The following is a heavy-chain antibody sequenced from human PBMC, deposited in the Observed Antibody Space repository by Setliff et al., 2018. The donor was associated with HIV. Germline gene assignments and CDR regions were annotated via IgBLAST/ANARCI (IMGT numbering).Heavy chain of an antibody. CDR2: IYPGDSDT. CDR3: ARVEGITMIVVGLDI. V-gene: IGHV5-51*01. CDR1: GYSFTSYW. J-gene: IGHJ3*02. Sequence: GGSLKLYCKCSGYSFTSYWIGWVRQMPGKGLEWMGIIYPGDSDTRYSPSFQGQVTISADKSISTAYLQWSSLKASDTAMYYCARVEGITMIVVGLDIWGQGTMVTVSS. D-gene: IGHD3-22*01.